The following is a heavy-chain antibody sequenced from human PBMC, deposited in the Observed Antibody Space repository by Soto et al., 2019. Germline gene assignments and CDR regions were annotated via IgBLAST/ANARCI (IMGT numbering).Heavy chain of an antibody. CDR3: VRSGDNYNLLDY. D-gene: IGHD1-1*01. V-gene: IGHV3-11*06. J-gene: IGHJ4*02. CDR2: SSNSGSFT. Sequence: GGSLRLSCTASGFTFSDHYMSWIRQAPGKGLEWIGYSSNSGSFTRYADSVKGRFSISRDNAKNSLYLQINSLRGDDTAIYYCVRSGDNYNLLDYWGQGTPVTVSS. CDR1: GFTFSDHY.